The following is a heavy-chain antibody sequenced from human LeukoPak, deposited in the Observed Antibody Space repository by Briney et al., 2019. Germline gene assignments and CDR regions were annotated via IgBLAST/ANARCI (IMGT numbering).Heavy chain of an antibody. Sequence: SVKVSCKASGGTFSSYAISWERQAPGQGLEWMGRIIPIFGTANYAQKFQGRVTMTEDTSTDTAYMELSSLRSEDTAVYYCATRHAYCGGDCSPSADAFDIWGQGTMVTVSS. CDR3: ATRHAYCGGDCSPSADAFDI. V-gene: IGHV1-69*06. CDR1: GGTFSSYA. D-gene: IGHD2-21*02. CDR2: IIPIFGTA. J-gene: IGHJ3*02.